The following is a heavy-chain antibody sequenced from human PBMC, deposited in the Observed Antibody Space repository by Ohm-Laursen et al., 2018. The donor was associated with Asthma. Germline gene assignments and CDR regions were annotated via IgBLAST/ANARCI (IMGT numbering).Heavy chain of an antibody. CDR3: ARGEGSGWYDY. CDR1: GYTFTGYY. CDR2: INPNSGGT. V-gene: IGHV1-2*04. Sequence: ASVKVSCKTSGYTFTGYYMHWVRQAPGQGLEWMGWINPNSGGTNYAQKFQGWVTMTRDTSTSTVYMELSSLRSEDTAVYYCARGEGSGWYDYWGQGTLVTVSS. D-gene: IGHD6-19*01. J-gene: IGHJ4*02.